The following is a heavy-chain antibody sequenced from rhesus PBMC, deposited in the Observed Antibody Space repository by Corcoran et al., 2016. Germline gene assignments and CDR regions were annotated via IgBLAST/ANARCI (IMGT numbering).Heavy chain of an antibody. V-gene: IGHV4-122*02. J-gene: IGHJ4*01. CDR2: LTYSGST. CDR3: ARRAAGYDY. D-gene: IGHD6-13*01. CDR1: GVSISRGYYY. Sequence: QVQLQESGPGLVQPSETLSLTCAASGVSISRGYYYWSWIRPPPGKGLEWYGYLTYSGSTNYNPYLKSRVTISRDTSKNQFSLKLTSVTAADTAVYYCARRAAGYDYWGQGVLVTVSS.